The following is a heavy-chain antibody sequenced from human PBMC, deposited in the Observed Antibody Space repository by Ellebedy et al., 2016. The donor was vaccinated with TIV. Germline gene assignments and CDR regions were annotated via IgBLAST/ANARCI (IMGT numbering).Heavy chain of an antibody. Sequence: SETLSLXXTVSGASIRNYYWNWIRQPPGKGLEWIGSIYYSGSTYYNPSLKSRVTISIDTSKRYFSLNLRSVTDADTAVYFCATHQGAAMVDAYDIWGQGTVVTVSS. CDR2: IYYSGST. D-gene: IGHD5-18*01. CDR3: ATHQGAAMVDAYDI. CDR1: GASIRNYY. V-gene: IGHV4-59*01. J-gene: IGHJ3*02.